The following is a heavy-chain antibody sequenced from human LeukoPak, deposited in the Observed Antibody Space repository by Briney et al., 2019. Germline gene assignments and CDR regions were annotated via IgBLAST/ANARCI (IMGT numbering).Heavy chain of an antibody. V-gene: IGHV4-39*07. CDR2: IHSSGYT. CDR1: GGTIDDSRYY. J-gene: IGHJ4*02. Sequence: SETLSLTCTVSGGTIDDSRYYWGWIRQPPGKGLEWIGSIHSSGYTFYNPSLKSRVTISVDTSNNQFYLKLHSVTAADTAVYYCARDWREWGQGTLVTVSS. D-gene: IGHD3-3*01. CDR3: ARDWRE.